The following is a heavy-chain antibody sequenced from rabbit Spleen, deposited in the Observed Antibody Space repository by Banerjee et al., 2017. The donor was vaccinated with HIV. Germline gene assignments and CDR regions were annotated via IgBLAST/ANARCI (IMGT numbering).Heavy chain of an antibody. Sequence: QQQLEESGGGLVKPEGSLTLTCTASGFSFSSNAMYWVRQAPGKGLEWIACIVNGDGSTYYASWAKGRFTISKTSSTTVDLKMTSLTGADTATYFCARGAWSTDCMNLWGPGTLVTVS. J-gene: IGHJ4*01. V-gene: IGHV1S45*01. D-gene: IGHD7-1*01. CDR3: ARGAWSTDCMNL. CDR2: IVNGDGST. CDR1: GFSFSSNA.